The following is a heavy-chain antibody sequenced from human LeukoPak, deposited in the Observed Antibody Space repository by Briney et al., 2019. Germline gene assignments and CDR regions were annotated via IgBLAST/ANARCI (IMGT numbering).Heavy chain of an antibody. CDR3: AREVVGATAADHAFDI. Sequence: PSETLSLTCTVSGGSISSGSYYWSWIRQPAGKGLEWIGRIYTSGSTNYNPSLKSRVTISVDTSKNQFSLKLSSVTAADTAVYYCAREVVGATAADHAFDIWGQGTMVTVSS. CDR2: IYTSGST. D-gene: IGHD1-26*01. V-gene: IGHV4-61*02. CDR1: GGSISSGSYY. J-gene: IGHJ3*02.